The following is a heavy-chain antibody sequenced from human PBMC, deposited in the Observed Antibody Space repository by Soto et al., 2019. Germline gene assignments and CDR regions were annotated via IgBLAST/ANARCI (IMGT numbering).Heavy chain of an antibody. Sequence: QVQLQASGQGLVKPSETLSLTCTVSGGSVSSGSYYWSWIRQPQGNGLEWLGYIYYSGSTNFNPSITRRVNRSVDTSKNPCSLRLGSVTAADTAVYYCARDQVGLTSSSIGWYYRYFDLWGRGNMHTVSA. D-gene: IGHD6-19*01. CDR1: GGSVSSGSYY. CDR2: IYYSGST. J-gene: IGHJ2*01. V-gene: IGHV4-61*01. CDR3: ARDQVGLTSSSIGWYYRYFDL.